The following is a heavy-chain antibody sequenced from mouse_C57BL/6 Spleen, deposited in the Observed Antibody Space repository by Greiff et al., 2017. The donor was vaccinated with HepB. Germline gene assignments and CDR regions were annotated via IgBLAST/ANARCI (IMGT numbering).Heavy chain of an antibody. Sequence: QVQLQQSGPELVKPGASVKISCKASGYAFSSSWMNWVKQRPGKGLEWIGRIYPGDGYTNYNGKFKGKATLTADKSSSTAYMQLSSLTSEGSAVYFCAREDYDCYPYWGQGTTLTVSS. CDR1: GYAFSSSW. V-gene: IGHV1-82*01. CDR2: IYPGDGYT. CDR3: AREDYDCYPY. J-gene: IGHJ2*01. D-gene: IGHD2-3*01.